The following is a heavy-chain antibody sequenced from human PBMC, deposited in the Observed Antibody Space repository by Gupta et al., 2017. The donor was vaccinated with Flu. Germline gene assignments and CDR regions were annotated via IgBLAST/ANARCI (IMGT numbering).Heavy chain of an antibody. J-gene: IGHJ6*02. CDR1: GGSISSGSYY. CDR3: ARDRVEEYCSSTSCQHYYYYGMDV. D-gene: IGHD2-2*01. CDR2: IYTSGST. V-gene: IGHV4-61*02. Sequence: QVQLQESGPGLVKPSQTLSLTCTVSGGSISSGSYYWSWIRQPAGKGLEWIGRIYTSGSTNYNPSLKSRVTISVDTAKNQFSLKLSSVTAADTAVYYCARDRVEEYCSSTSCQHYYYYGMDVWGQGTTVTVSS.